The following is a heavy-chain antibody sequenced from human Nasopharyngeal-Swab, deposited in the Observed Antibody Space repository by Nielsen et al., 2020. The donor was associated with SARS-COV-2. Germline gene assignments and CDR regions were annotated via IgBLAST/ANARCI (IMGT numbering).Heavy chain of an antibody. D-gene: IGHD3-22*01. J-gene: IGHJ3*02. CDR1: GYTFTSYG. V-gene: IGHV1-18*01. Sequence: VSVTVYCEVSGYTFTSYGISWVRQAPGQGLEWMGWISAYNGNTNYAQKLQGRVTMTTDTSTSTAYMELRSLRSDDTAVYYCAREPYYDSSGYYYSDAFDIWGQGTMVTVSS. CDR2: ISAYNGNT. CDR3: AREPYYDSSGYYYSDAFDI.